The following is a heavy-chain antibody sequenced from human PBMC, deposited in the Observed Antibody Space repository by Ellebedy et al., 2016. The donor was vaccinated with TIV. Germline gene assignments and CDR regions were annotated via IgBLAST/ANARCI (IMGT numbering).Heavy chain of an antibody. J-gene: IGHJ2*01. CDR2: ISSSSSYI. V-gene: IGHV3-21*01. D-gene: IGHD6-6*01. Sequence: PGGSLRLSCVASGFTFRTYWMQWVRQAPGKGLEWVSSISSSSSYIYYADSVKGRFTISRDNAKNSLYLQMNSLRDEDTAVYYCARGEASRLGYFDLWGRGTLVTVSS. CDR1: GFTFRTYW. CDR3: ARGEASRLGYFDL.